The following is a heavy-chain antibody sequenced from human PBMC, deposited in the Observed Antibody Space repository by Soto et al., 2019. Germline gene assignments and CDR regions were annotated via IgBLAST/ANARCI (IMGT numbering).Heavy chain of an antibody. CDR2: IKQVGGEI. Sequence: PGGSLRLSCAASGFTFSAYWMSWVRQAPGKGLEWVASIKQVGGEIYYVDSVKGRFTISRDNAKSSLYLQMNSLRAEDTAVYYCARVGEAGYCSGGSCYVPSGYYYYYYGMDVWGQGTTVTVSS. J-gene: IGHJ6*02. V-gene: IGHV3-7*01. CDR1: GFTFSAYW. D-gene: IGHD2-15*01. CDR3: ARVGEAGYCSGGSCYVPSGYYYYYYGMDV.